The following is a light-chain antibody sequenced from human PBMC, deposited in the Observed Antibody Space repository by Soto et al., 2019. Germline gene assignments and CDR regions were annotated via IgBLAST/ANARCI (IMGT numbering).Light chain of an antibody. Sequence: DIQMTQSPSTLSASVGDRVTITCRASQSISSWLAWYQQKPGKAPNLLIYKASTLESGVPSRFSGSGSGTEFTLSISSLQPDDVATYYCQQYNSYTYTCGQGTKLEI. CDR1: QSISSW. CDR2: KAS. V-gene: IGKV1-5*03. CDR3: QQYNSYTYT. J-gene: IGKJ2*01.